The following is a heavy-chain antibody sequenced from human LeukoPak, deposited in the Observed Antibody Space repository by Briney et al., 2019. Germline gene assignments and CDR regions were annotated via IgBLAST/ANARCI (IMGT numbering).Heavy chain of an antibody. CDR1: GYTFTNSG. V-gene: IGHV1-18*01. Sequence: ASLKVSCKASGYTFTNSGINWVRQVPGQGLEWMGCINVYNGNTNYAQKFQGRITMTRDTSTNTAYMELRSLKSDDTAVYYCARGLVIPAAMGEFDYWGQGTLIAVSS. D-gene: IGHD2-2*01. CDR2: INVYNGNT. J-gene: IGHJ4*02. CDR3: ARGLVIPAAMGEFDY.